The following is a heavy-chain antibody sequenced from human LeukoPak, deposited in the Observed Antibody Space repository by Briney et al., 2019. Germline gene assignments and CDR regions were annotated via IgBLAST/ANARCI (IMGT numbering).Heavy chain of an antibody. CDR3: TTGITLRARPLDY. CDR1: GFTFSNAW. Sequence: GGSLRLSCAASGFTFSNAWMSWVRQAPGKGLEWVGRIKSKTDGGTTDYAAPVKGRFTISRDDSKNTLYLQMNSLKTEDTGVYYCTTGITLRARPLDYWGQGTLVTVSS. CDR2: IKSKTDGGTT. V-gene: IGHV3-15*01. D-gene: IGHD1-14*01. J-gene: IGHJ4*02.